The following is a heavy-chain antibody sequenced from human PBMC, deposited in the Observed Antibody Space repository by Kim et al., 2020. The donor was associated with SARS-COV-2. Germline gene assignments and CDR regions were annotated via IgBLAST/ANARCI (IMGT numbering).Heavy chain of an antibody. J-gene: IGHJ4*02. V-gene: IGHV1-2*02. Sequence: YAQKFQGRVTMTRDTSISTAYMELSRLRSDDTAVYYCASLAAADTGPFDYWGQGTLVTVSS. D-gene: IGHD6-25*01. CDR3: ASLAAADTGPFDY.